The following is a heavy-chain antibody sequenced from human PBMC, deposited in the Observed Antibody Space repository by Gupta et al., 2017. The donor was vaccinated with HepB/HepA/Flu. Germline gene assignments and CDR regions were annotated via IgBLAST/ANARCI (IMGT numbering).Heavy chain of an antibody. CDR3: ARDLKRPYDYGGMGFDY. J-gene: IGHJ4*02. D-gene: IGHD4-23*01. V-gene: IGHV1-2*04. CDR2: INPNSGGT. CDR1: GYTFTGYY. Sequence: QVQLVQSGAEVKKPGASVKVSCQAPGYTFTGYYMHWVRQAPGQGLEWMGWINPNSGGTNYAQKFQGWVTMTRDTSISTAYMELSRLRSDDTAVYYCARDLKRPYDYGGMGFDYWGQGTLVTVSS.